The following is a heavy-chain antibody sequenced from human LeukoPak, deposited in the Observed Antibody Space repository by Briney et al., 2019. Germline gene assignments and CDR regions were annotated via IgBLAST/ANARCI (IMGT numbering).Heavy chain of an antibody. CDR2: ISSSSSTI. D-gene: IGHD2-15*01. V-gene: IGHV3-48*01. CDR3: ARGGYCSGGSCYESAFDI. CDR1: GFTFSTYR. Sequence: PGGSLRLSCAASGFTFSTYRMNWVRQAPGKGLEWVSDISSSSSTIYYADSVKGRFTISRDNAKNSLYLQMNSLRAEDTAVYYCARGGYCSGGSCYESAFDIWGQGTMVTVSS. J-gene: IGHJ3*02.